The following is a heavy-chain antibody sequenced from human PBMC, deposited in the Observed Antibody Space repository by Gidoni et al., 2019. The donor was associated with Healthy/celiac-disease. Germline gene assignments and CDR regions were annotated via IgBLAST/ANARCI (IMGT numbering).Heavy chain of an antibody. Sequence: QVQLQQWGAGLLKPSETLSLTFSVYGGSFSGYYWSWIRQPPGKGLEWIGELNHSGSTNYNPSLKSRFSISVDTSKNQFSLKLSSVTAADTAVYYCARGGRDLWLGNYYYYGMDVWGQGTTVTVSS. CDR3: ARGGRDLWLGNYYYYGMDV. CDR1: GGSFSGYY. CDR2: LNHSGST. J-gene: IGHJ6*02. D-gene: IGHD6-19*01. V-gene: IGHV4-34*01.